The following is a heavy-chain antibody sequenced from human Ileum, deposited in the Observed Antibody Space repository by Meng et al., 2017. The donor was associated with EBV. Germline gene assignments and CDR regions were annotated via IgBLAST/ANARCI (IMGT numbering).Heavy chain of an antibody. J-gene: IGHJ4*02. CDR3: AHRRDYGGMWDTGCLDY. D-gene: IGHD4/OR15-4a*01. CDR1: GFSLTANPVG. Sequence: QITLKASGPPAVKPTQPLTLSCTFSGFSLTANPVGVAWIRQPPGKALEWLAVIYWDDDKRYSPSLKSRLTITKDSSKNQVVLTMTNLDLVDTATYYCAHRRDYGGMWDTGCLDYWGQGALVTVSS. V-gene: IGHV2-5*02. CDR2: IYWDDDK.